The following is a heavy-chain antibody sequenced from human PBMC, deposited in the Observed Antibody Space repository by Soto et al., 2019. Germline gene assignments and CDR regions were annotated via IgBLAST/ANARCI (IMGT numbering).Heavy chain of an antibody. J-gene: IGHJ6*02. CDR2: IYSGGST. CDR3: TRDRIPTGMDV. V-gene: IGHV3-66*01. Sequence: EVQLVESGGGLVQPGGSLRLSCAASGFTVSSNYMSWVRQAPGKGVEWVSVIYSGGSTYYADSVKGRFTISRDNSKNTLYLQMNRLRAEDTDVYYCTRDRIPTGMDVCGQGTTVTVSS. CDR1: GFTVSSNY.